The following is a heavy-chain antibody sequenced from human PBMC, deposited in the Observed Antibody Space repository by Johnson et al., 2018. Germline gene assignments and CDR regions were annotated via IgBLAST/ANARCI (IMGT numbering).Heavy chain of an antibody. D-gene: IGHD3-22*01. V-gene: IGHV3-9*01. J-gene: IGHJ6*03. CDR3: AKGIGYHDSSGYSWYDMDV. CDR2: ISWNSGSI. CDR1: GFTFDDYA. Sequence: VQLVESGGGLVKPGGSLRLSCAASGFTFDDYAMHWVRQAPGKGLEWVSGISWNSGSIGYADSVKGRFTISRDNAKNSLYLQMNSLRGEDTALYYCAKGIGYHDSSGYSWYDMDVWGKGTTVTVAS.